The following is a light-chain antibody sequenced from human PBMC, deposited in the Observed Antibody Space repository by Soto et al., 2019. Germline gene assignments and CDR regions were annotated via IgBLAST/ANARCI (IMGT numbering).Light chain of an antibody. CDR3: QQYYSTPWT. V-gene: IGKV4-1*01. CDR2: WAS. Sequence: DIVMTQSPDSLAVSLGERATINCKSSQSVLDSSNNKNYLAWYQQKPGQPPKLLIYWASTRESGVADRFSGSGSGTDFTLTISSLQAEDVAVYYCQQYYSTPWTFGQGTKVEIK. CDR1: QSVLDSSNNKNY. J-gene: IGKJ1*01.